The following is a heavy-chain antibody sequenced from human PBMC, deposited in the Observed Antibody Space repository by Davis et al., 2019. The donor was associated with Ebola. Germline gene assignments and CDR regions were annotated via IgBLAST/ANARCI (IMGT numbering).Heavy chain of an antibody. CDR1: GFILTNYA. D-gene: IGHD3-16*01. Sequence: AASVKVSCKASGFILTNYAIHWVRQAPGQRLEWMGWITPGNGNTRYSQKFQGRVTITRDTSASTAYMDLSSLRSEDTAVYYCATSYAGGWFDPWGQGTVVTVSS. J-gene: IGHJ5*02. V-gene: IGHV1-3*01. CDR2: ITPGNGNT. CDR3: ATSYAGGWFDP.